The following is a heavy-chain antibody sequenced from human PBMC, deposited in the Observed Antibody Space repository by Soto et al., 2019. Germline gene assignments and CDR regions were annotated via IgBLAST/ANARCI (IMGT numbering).Heavy chain of an antibody. CDR2: KYYDGSNK. Sequence: QVQLVESGGGVVQPGRSLRLSCAASGFSFSSYAMYWVRQAPGKGLEWVAVKYYDGSNKYYADSVKGRFTISRDNSKNTLYLQMNSLRPEDTAVYYCARGSFGKGVTNDYWGQGTLVTVSS. CDR3: ARGSFGKGVTNDY. CDR1: GFSFSSYA. D-gene: IGHD2-8*01. J-gene: IGHJ4*02. V-gene: IGHV3-30*04.